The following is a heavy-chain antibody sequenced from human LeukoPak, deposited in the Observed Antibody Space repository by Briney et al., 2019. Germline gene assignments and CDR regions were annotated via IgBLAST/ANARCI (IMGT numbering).Heavy chain of an antibody. D-gene: IGHD5-24*01. CDR1: GFSFSRYW. CDR2: IKFDGNEK. Sequence: GGSLRLSCTASGFSFSRYWLSWVRQAPGKGLEWVANIKFDGNEKYYVDSVKGRFTISRDNAKNSLYLQMNSLRAEDTAIYYCARLDEAFDNWGQGTLVTVSS. CDR3: ARLDEAFDN. V-gene: IGHV3-7*01. J-gene: IGHJ4*02.